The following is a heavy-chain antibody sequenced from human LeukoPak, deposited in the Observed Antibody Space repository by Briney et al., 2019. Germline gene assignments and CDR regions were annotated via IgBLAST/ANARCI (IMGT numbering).Heavy chain of an antibody. D-gene: IGHD3-10*01. V-gene: IGHV3-48*01. CDR3: APLGGVQSVL. CDR2: ISSSSSTK. CDR1: GFTFNSYS. Sequence: GGSLRLSCAASGFTFNSYSMNWVRQAPGKGLEWVSYISSSSSTKYYADSVKGRFTISRDNSKNTLYLQMNSLRAEDTAVYYCAPLGGVQSVLGGQGTLVTVSS. J-gene: IGHJ4*02.